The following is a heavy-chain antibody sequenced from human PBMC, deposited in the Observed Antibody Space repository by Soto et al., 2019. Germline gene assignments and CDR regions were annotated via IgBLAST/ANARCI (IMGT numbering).Heavy chain of an antibody. CDR2: ISDSGATT. Sequence: SYQAMTYLQQAPGKGLEWVSGISDSGATTYYADSVRGRFTISRDNSKNKLYLQMKSLRAEDSASYYCARQSTGYSVEVDYWGQGTLVTVSS. J-gene: IGHJ4*02. CDR3: ARQSTGYSVEVDY. V-gene: IGHV3-23*01. CDR1: SYQA. D-gene: IGHD6-13*01.